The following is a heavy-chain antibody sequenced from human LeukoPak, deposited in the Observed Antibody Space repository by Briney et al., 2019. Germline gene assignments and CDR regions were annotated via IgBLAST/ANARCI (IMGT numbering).Heavy chain of an antibody. J-gene: IGHJ6*02. D-gene: IGHD6-6*01. CDR3: AKGIAARSYYYYYGMDV. V-gene: IGHV3-9*01. CDR1: GFTFDDYA. CDR2: ISWNSGSI. Sequence: GRSLRLPCAASGFTFDDYAMHWVRQAPGKGLEWVSGISWNSGSIGYADSVKGRFTISRDNAKNSLYLQMNSLRAEDTALYYCAKGIAARSYYYYYGMDVWGQGTTVIVSS.